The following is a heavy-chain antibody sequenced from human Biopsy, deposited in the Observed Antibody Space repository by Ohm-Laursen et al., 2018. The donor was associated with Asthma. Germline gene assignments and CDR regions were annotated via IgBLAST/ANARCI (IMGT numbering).Heavy chain of an antibody. V-gene: IGHV4-61*08. CDR2: IFYSGGT. CDR1: YGSITSGGYS. D-gene: IGHD5-18*01. CDR3: ARDFVDSAMDYFDY. Sequence: SDTLSLTCTVSYGSITSGGYSWNWIRQPPGKGLEWIGYIFYSGGTYYNPSLKSRVTISVDTSKNQFSLKLSSVTAADTAVYYCARDFVDSAMDYFDYWGQGTLVTVSS. J-gene: IGHJ4*02.